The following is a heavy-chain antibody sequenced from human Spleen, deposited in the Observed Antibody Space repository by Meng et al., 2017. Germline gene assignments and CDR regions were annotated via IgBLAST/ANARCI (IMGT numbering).Heavy chain of an antibody. CDR3: ARDGGDIVVVVAATDPENYYYYYGMDV. CDR2: IIPIFGTA. J-gene: IGHJ6*02. D-gene: IGHD2-15*01. Sequence: SVKVSCKASGGTFSSYAISWVRQAPGQGLEWMGGIIPIFGTANYAQKFQGRVTITADKSTSTAYMELSSLRSEDTAVYYCARDGGDIVVVVAATDPENYYYYYGMDVWGQGTTVTVSS. V-gene: IGHV1-69*06. CDR1: GGTFSSYA.